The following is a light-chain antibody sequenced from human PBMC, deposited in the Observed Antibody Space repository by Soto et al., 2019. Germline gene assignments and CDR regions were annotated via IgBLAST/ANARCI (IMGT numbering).Light chain of an antibody. CDR1: QSVYGS. J-gene: IGKJ4*01. CDR2: GAS. Sequence: EVVMTQSPVTLSVSPGERATLSSRASQSVYGSLAWYQQKPGQAPRLLIHGASNRATDIPARFSGSGSGTEFSLTINGLQSDDFAVYYCQQYKYWPLTFGGGTKVEIK. CDR3: QQYKYWPLT. V-gene: IGKV3-15*01.